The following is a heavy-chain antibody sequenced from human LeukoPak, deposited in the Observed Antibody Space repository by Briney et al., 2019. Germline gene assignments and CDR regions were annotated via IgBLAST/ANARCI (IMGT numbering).Heavy chain of an antibody. D-gene: IGHD1-1*01. Sequence: PGGSLRLSCAASGFTLSRYWMHWVRQAPGKGLVCVSRINSDGSTTNHADSVTGRFTISKDTTKHTLYLQMNSLRADDTAVYYCARDGGTGTTDYWGQGTLVTVSS. CDR1: GFTLSRYW. CDR2: INSDGSTT. V-gene: IGHV3-74*01. CDR3: ARDGGTGTTDY. J-gene: IGHJ4*02.